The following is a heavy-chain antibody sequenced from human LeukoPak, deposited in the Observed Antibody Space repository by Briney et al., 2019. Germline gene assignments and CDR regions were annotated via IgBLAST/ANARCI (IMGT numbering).Heavy chain of an antibody. V-gene: IGHV1-2*02. Sequence: GASVKVSCKASENTFTDYDLHWVRQAPGEGLEWMGWINPNNGGTNTAQKFQGRVTMTSDTSVSTVYMELSSLRSDDTAVYYCARFDTVAPGRPYDICGQGTKVTVSS. D-gene: IGHD5-12*01. J-gene: IGHJ3*02. CDR2: INPNNGGT. CDR3: ARFDTVAPGRPYDI. CDR1: ENTFTDYD.